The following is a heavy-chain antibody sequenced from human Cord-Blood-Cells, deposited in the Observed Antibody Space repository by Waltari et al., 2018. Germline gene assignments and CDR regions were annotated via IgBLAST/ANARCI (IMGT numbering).Heavy chain of an antibody. V-gene: IGHV1-2*04. CDR3: ARTSIVGATRYYYYGMDV. CDR1: GYTFTGYY. CDR2: INPNSGGT. D-gene: IGHD1-26*01. Sequence: QVQLVQSGAEVKKPGASVKVSCKASGYTFTGYYMHWVRQAPAQGLEWMGWINPNSGGTNYAQKFQGWVTMTRDTSISTAYMELSRLRSDDTAVYYCARTSIVGATRYYYYGMDVWGQGTTVTVSS. J-gene: IGHJ6*02.